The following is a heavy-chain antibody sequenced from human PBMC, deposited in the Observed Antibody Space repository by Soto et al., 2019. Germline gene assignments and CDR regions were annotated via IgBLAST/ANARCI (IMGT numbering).Heavy chain of an antibody. V-gene: IGHV4-4*02. D-gene: IGHD5-18*01. CDR2: VYHSGST. CDR1: SGSISSSNW. Sequence: QVQLQESGPGLVKPSGTLSLTCAVSSGSISSSNWWSWVRQPPGKGLEWIGEVYHSGSTNYNPSLKSRVTISVDKSKNQFSLKLRSLTAADTAVYYCARAPIVPDTAMISYFFDFWGQGTLVTVSS. J-gene: IGHJ4*02. CDR3: ARAPIVPDTAMISYFFDF.